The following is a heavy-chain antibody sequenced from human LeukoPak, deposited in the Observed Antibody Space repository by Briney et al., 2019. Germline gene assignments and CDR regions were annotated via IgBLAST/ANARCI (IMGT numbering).Heavy chain of an antibody. D-gene: IGHD2-2*01. CDR2: IYSGGST. Sequence: PGGSLRLSCAASGFTISSNYMSRVRQAPGKGLEWVSVIYSGGSTYYADSVKGRFTISRDNSKNTLYLQMNSLRAEDTAVYYCARDRVVVPAAHGGFDYWGQGTLVTVSS. V-gene: IGHV3-66*01. CDR1: GFTISSNY. CDR3: ARDRVVVPAAHGGFDY. J-gene: IGHJ4*02.